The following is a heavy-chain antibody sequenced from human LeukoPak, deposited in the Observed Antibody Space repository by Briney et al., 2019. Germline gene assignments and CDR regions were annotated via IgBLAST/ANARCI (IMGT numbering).Heavy chain of an antibody. J-gene: IGHJ4*02. D-gene: IGHD4-17*01. V-gene: IGHV4-4*07. Sequence: SETLSLTCTVSSVSISSYYWSWIRQPAGKGLEWIGRIYTSGSTNYNPSLKSRVTISVDTSKNQFSLRLYSVTAADTAVYYCAATTTVTTPGYWGQGTLVTVSS. CDR2: IYTSGST. CDR3: AATTTVTTPGY. CDR1: SVSISSYY.